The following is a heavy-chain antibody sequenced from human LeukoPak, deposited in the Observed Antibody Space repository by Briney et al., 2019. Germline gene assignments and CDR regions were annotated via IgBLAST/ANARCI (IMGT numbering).Heavy chain of an antibody. J-gene: IGHJ4*02. D-gene: IGHD5-24*01. CDR3: ARSRDGYNLDY. V-gene: IGHV4-59*01. Sequence: PSETLSLICTVSGGSISSYYWTWIRQPPGKGLEWIGYIYNSGSTNYNPSLKSRVTISVDTSKNQFSLKLSSVTAADTAVYYCARSRDGYNLDYWGQGTLVTVSS. CDR1: GGSISSYY. CDR2: IYNSGST.